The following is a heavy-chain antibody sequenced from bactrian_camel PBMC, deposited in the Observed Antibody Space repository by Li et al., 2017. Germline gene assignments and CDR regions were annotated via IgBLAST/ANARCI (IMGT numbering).Heavy chain of an antibody. V-gene: IGHV3S54*01. Sequence: HVQLVESGGGSVRPGGSLRLSCAPSGYGESRSCMGWFRQAPGKEREAVATMNTLSGITVIADSVKGRFTISHVNANNTLHLQMNSLKPEDTAVYYCAADLGWCGSRPLQREFRNWGQGTQVTVS. D-gene: IGHD2*01. CDR2: MNTLSGIT. J-gene: IGHJ4*01. CDR1: GYGESRSC. CDR3: AADLGWCGSRPLQREFRN.